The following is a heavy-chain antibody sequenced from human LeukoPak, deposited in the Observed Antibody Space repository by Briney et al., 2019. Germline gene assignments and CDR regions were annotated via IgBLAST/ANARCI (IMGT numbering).Heavy chain of an antibody. J-gene: IGHJ3*02. V-gene: IGHV3-15*01. CDR1: GFIFSRAW. CDR3: TEMNEKDAFNI. Sequence: PGGSLRLSCAASGFIFSRAWMSWIRQAPGKWLEWVGRIRSNPDGGTSDFNAAVRGRFTISRDDSKSTVYLQMDSLKVEDTAVYYCTEMNEKDAFNIWGQGTMVTVSS. CDR2: IRSNPDGGTS. D-gene: IGHD1-1*01.